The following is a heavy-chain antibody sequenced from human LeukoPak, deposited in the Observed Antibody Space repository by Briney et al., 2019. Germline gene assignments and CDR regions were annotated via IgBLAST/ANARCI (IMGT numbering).Heavy chain of an antibody. CDR1: GFNFNNYD. CDR2: IKFHGHET. D-gene: IGHD4-17*01. CDR3: AIPQFHGDYGY. Sequence: PGGSLRVFCVASGFNFNNYDLHWVRQAPGKGLERVAFIKFHGHETFYADSVKGRFTISRDNAKNSLYLQMNSLRAEDTAVYYCAIPQFHGDYGYWGQGTLVTVSS. V-gene: IGHV3-30*02. J-gene: IGHJ4*02.